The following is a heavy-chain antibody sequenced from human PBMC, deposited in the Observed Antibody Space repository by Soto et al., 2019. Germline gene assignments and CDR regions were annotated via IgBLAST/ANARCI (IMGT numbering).Heavy chain of an antibody. CDR1: GGTFSSYD. Sequence: QVQLVQSGAEVKKPWSSVKVSCKASGGTFSSYDISWVRQAPGQGLEWIGGIIPIFGTANYAQKFQGRVTITADKSTSTAYMELSSLRSEDTAVYSCARDRDGYNYPTWGQGTLVTVSS. J-gene: IGHJ5*02. V-gene: IGHV1-69*06. CDR3: ARDRDGYNYPT. CDR2: IIPIFGTA. D-gene: IGHD5-12*01.